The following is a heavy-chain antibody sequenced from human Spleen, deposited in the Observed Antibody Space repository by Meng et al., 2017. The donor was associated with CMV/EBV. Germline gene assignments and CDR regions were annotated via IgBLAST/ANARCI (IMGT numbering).Heavy chain of an antibody. D-gene: IGHD6-13*01. Sequence: SETLSLTCTVSGDSVSSGSYYWSWIRQPLGKGLEWIGYIYNSGSTTYNPSLKSRGTILVDTSKNQFSLKLSSVTAADTAVYYCAMEYSSSWYYYYGMDVWGQGTTVTVSS. CDR1: GDSVSSGSYY. V-gene: IGHV4-61*01. J-gene: IGHJ6*02. CDR3: AMEYSSSWYYYYGMDV. CDR2: IYNSGST.